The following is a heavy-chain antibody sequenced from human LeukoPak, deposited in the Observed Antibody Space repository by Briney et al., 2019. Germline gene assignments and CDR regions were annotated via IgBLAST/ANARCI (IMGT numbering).Heavy chain of an antibody. CDR2: ISRSSSYI. Sequence: GGSLRLSCAVSGFAFTNYWMSWVRQAPGKGLEWVSSISRSSSYIYYADSMKGRFTISRDNAKNSLDLQMHSLRAEDTAVYYCAGGSTVVRGVSPAGDYWGQGTLVTVSS. CDR1: GFAFTNYW. V-gene: IGHV3-21*01. CDR3: AGGSTVVRGVSPAGDY. D-gene: IGHD3-10*01. J-gene: IGHJ4*02.